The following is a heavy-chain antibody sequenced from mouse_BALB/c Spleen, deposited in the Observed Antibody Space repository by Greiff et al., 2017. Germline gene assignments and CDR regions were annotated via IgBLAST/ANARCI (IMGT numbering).Heavy chain of an antibody. CDR1: GFTFSSYG. V-gene: IGHV5-6*01. Sequence: EVHLVESGGDLVKPGGSLKLSCAASGFTFSSYGMSWVRQTPDKRLEWVATISSGGSYTYYPDSVKGRFTISRDNAKNTLYLQMSSLKSEDTAMYYCAREKLVAYWGQGTLVTVSA. J-gene: IGHJ3*01. CDR3: AREKLVAY. CDR2: ISSGGSYT.